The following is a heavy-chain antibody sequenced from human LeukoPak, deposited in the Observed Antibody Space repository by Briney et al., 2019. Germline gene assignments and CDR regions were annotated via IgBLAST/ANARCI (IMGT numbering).Heavy chain of an antibody. CDR1: GGSISSSSYY. CDR2: IYYSRST. J-gene: IGHJ4*02. D-gene: IGHD5-18*01. V-gene: IGHV4-39*01. Sequence: SETLSLTCTVSGGSISSSSYYWGWIRQPPGKGLEWIGSIYYSRSTYYNPSLKSRVTISVDTSKNQFSLKLSSVTAADTAVYYCARRRYSFLDYWGQGTLVTVSS. CDR3: ARRRYSFLDY.